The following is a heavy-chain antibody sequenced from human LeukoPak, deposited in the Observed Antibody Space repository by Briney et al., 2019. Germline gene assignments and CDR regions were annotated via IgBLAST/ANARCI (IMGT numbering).Heavy chain of an antibody. CDR1: GYTFTSYA. CDR3: ARDKSPWGSYYGMDV. V-gene: IGHV1-18*01. CDR2: INPYNGNT. D-gene: IGHD3-16*01. Sequence: GASVKVSCKASGYTFTSYAMHWVRQAPGQGLEWMGWINPYNGNTNYAQKLQGRVTMTTDTSTSTAYMELRSLRSDDTAVYYCARDKSPWGSYYGMDVWGQGTTVTVSS. J-gene: IGHJ6*02.